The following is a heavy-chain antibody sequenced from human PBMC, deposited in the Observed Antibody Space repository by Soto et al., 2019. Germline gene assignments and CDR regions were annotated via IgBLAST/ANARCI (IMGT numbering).Heavy chain of an antibody. V-gene: IGHV1-18*01. J-gene: IGHJ6*02. CDR3: ARVLRGADNYYYYGMDV. CDR2: ISAYNGNT. Sequence: ASVQVSCKASGYTFTSYGISWVRQAPGQGFEWMGWISAYNGNTNYAQKLQGRVTMTTDTSTSTAYMELRSLRSDDTAVYYCARVLRGADNYYYYGMDVWGQGTTVTVSS. D-gene: IGHD3-10*01. CDR1: GYTFTSYG.